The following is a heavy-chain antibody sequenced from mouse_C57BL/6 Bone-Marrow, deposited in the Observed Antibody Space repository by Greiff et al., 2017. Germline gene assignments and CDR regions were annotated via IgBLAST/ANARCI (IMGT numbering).Heavy chain of an antibody. Sequence: EVKVVESGVGLVKPGGSLKLSCAASGFTFSSYAMSWVRQTPEKRLEWVATISDGGSYTYYPDNVKGRFTISRDNAKNNLYLQMSHLKSEDTAMYYCAREGLYGYWGQGTTLTVSS. CDR1: GFTFSSYA. CDR3: AREGLYGY. J-gene: IGHJ2*01. D-gene: IGHD2-12*01. V-gene: IGHV5-4*01. CDR2: ISDGGSYT.